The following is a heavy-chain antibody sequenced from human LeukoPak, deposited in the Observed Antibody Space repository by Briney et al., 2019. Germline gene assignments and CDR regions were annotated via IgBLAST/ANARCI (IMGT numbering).Heavy chain of an antibody. CDR2: INPRSPGT. J-gene: IGHJ6*03. V-gene: IGHV1-2*02. CDR3: ARDPAQSYYTDV. CDR1: GYRFTAYY. Sequence: ASVKVSCKASGYRFTAYYIHGVRQAPGQGLEWMGWINPRSPGTNYAQKFQGRVTMTRDTSSSTAYMELNSLTSDDTAVYYCARDPAQSYYTDVWGIGTTVTVSS.